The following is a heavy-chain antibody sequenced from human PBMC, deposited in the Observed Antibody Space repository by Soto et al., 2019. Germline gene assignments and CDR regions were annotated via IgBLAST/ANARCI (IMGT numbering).Heavy chain of an antibody. CDR1: GDSSVSGSSYY. D-gene: IGHD2-15*01. CDR3: ASEVSSTDGMDV. Sequence: PSETLSLTCTVSGDSSVSGSSYYWGWIRQPPGKGLEWIGSIYYTGNTFYSPSFRSRLTISVDTSKSQFSLKLRSVTAADTATYYCASEVSSTDGMDVWGQGTTVTVSS. CDR2: IYYTGNT. J-gene: IGHJ6*02. V-gene: IGHV4-39*01.